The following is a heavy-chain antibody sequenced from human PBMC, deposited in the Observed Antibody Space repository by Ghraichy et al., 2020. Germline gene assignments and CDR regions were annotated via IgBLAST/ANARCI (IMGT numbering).Heavy chain of an antibody. J-gene: IGHJ4*02. CDR1: GGSISSGSYY. CDR2: IYTSGST. V-gene: IGHV4-61*02. CDR3: ARDLKFRDGQHHRGFDY. D-gene: IGHD5-24*01. Sequence: SETLSLTCTVSGGSISSGSYYWSWIRQPAGKGLEWIGRIYTSGSTNYNPSLKSRVTISVDTSKNQFSLKLSSVTAADTAVYYCARDLKFRDGQHHRGFDYWGQGTLVTVSS.